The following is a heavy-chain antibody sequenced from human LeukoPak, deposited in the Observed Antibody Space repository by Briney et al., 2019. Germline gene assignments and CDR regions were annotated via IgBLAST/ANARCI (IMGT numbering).Heavy chain of an antibody. CDR3: ARGNWSLYYYYYYMDV. CDR2: INHSGST. J-gene: IGHJ6*03. Sequence: SETLSLTCAVYGGSFSGYYWSWIRQPPGKGLEWIGEINHSGSTNYNPSLKSRVTISVDTSKNQFSLKLSSVTAADTAVYYCARGNWSLYYYYYYMDVWGKGTTVTVSS. D-gene: IGHD1-1*01. V-gene: IGHV4-34*01. CDR1: GGSFSGYY.